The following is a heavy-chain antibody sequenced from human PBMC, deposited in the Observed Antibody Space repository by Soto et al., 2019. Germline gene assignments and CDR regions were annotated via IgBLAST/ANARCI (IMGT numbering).Heavy chain of an antibody. D-gene: IGHD1-26*01. Sequence: EVQLVESGGGLVQPGGSLRLSCAASGFTFSSYWMHWVRQAPGKGLVWVSRINSDGSTTSYAESVKGRFTISRDNAKNRLYLQKNSPRAEETAVYYCARVARGRYNLDNWGQGTLVTVSS. CDR1: GFTFSSYW. CDR3: ARVARGRYNLDN. J-gene: IGHJ4*02. V-gene: IGHV3-74*01. CDR2: INSDGSTT.